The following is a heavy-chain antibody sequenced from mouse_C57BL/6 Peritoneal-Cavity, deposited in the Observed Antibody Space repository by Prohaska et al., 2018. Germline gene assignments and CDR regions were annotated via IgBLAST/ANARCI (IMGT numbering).Heavy chain of an antibody. V-gene: IGHV2-6*03. CDR3: ARGLLKAMDY. J-gene: IGHJ4*01. CDR1: GFSLTSYG. D-gene: IGHD1-3*01. Sequence: LSITCTVSGFSLTSYGVHWVRQPPGKGLEWLVVIWIDVSTTYHSALKSRLSIRKDNSKSQVFLKMNSLQIDDIAMYYCARGLLKAMDYCCQGTSVHVSS. CDR2: IWIDVST.